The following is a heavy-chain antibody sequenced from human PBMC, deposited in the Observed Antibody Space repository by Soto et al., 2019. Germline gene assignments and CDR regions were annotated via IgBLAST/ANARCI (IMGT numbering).Heavy chain of an antibody. V-gene: IGHV3-23*01. CDR3: AKKGLGSLATYCTTGDCHYAFDV. CDR2: ISGGGDGT. Sequence: EVQLLESGGGLVRPGGSLRLSCAASGFTFYNYAMNWVRQAPGKELEWVSTISGGGDGTYYADSVKGRFTISRDNSRNTVYLQMNSLRAEDTAVYYCAKKGLGSLATYCTTGDCHYAFDVWGQGTLVTVSS. CDR1: GFTFYNYA. J-gene: IGHJ3*01. D-gene: IGHD2-8*01.